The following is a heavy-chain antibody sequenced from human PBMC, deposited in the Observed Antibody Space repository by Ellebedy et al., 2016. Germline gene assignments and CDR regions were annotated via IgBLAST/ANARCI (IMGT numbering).Heavy chain of an antibody. V-gene: IGHV4-31*03. CDR2: IYYSGST. D-gene: IGHD6-13*01. J-gene: IGHJ3*02. Sequence: SETLSLTXTVSGGSISSGGYYWSWIRQHPGKGLEWIGYIYYSGSTYCNPSLKSRVTISVDTSKNQFSLKLSSVTAADTAVYYCARYSSSWYHDAFDIWGQGTMVTVSS. CDR1: GGSISSGGYY. CDR3: ARYSSSWYHDAFDI.